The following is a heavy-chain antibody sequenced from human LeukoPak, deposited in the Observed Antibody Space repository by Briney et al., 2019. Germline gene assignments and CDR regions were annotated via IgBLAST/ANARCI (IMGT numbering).Heavy chain of an antibody. V-gene: IGHV3-21*01. CDR2: ISSSSSYI. Sequence: GGSLRLSCAASGFTFSSYSMNWVRQAPGKGLEWVSSISSSSSYIYYADSVKGRFTISRDNAKNSLYLQMNSLGAEDTAVYYCARHLSGCSYGVDYWGQGTLVTVSS. J-gene: IGHJ4*02. CDR1: GFTFSSYS. D-gene: IGHD5-18*01. CDR3: ARHLSGCSYGVDY.